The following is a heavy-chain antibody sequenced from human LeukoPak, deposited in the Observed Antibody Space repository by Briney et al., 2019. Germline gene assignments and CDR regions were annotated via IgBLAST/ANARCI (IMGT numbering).Heavy chain of an antibody. J-gene: IGHJ4*02. CDR1: GGSISSYY. CDR3: ARGMYDSEADY. Sequence: SETLSLTCTVSGGSISSYYWSWIRQPPGKGLEWIGYIYYSGSTNYNPSLKSRVTISVDTSKNQFSLTLSSVTAADTAVYYCARGMYDSEADYWGQGTLVTVSS. CDR2: IYYSGST. V-gene: IGHV4-59*01. D-gene: IGHD3-22*01.